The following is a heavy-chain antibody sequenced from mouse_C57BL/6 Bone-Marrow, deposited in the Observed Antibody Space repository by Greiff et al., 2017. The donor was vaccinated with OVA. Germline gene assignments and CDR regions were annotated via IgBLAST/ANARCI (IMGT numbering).Heavy chain of an antibody. J-gene: IGHJ1*03. CDR3: ARGGPYWYFDV. Sequence: VKLMESGPGLVQPSQSLSITCTVSGFSLTSYGVHWVRQSPGKGLEWLGVIWSGGSTDYNAAFISRLSISKDNSKSQVFFKMNSLQADDTAIYYCARGGPYWYFDVWGTGTTVTVSS. D-gene: IGHD1-1*02. CDR2: IWSGGST. CDR1: GFSLTSYG. V-gene: IGHV2-2*01.